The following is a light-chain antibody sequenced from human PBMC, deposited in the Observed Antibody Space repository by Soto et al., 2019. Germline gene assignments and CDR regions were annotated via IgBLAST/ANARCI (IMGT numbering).Light chain of an antibody. CDR2: KSS. V-gene: IGKV1-5*03. J-gene: IGKJ1*01. Sequence: DIQVTQSPSTLSASVGDTVTITCRVGQNIDIYMAWYQQKPGKAPKLLIYKSSSLESGVPSRFSGSGSGTEFTLTISSLQPDDFATYYCQQYGRHWTFGQGTKVEI. CDR1: QNIDIY. CDR3: QQYGRHWT.